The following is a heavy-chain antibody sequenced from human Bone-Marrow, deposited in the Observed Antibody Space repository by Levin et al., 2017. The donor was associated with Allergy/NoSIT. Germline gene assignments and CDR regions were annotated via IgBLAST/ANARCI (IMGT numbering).Heavy chain of an antibody. CDR1: GFSFRSYG. CDR3: AKSPTLTGYYEWFDP. CDR2: ISYDGDFI. D-gene: IGHD3-9*01. V-gene: IGHV3-33*03. J-gene: IGHJ5*02. Sequence: GGSLRLSCAASGFSFRSYGMHWVRQAPGKGLEWVGLISYDGDFIFYGDSVKGRFTIARDNSNSTLFLQMDSLSADDTAIHYCAKSPTLTGYYEWFDPWGQGTLVTVSS.